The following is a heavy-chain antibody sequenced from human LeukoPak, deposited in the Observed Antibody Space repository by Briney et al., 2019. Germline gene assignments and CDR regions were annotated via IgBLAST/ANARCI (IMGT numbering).Heavy chain of an antibody. CDR1: GFTFSTYA. CDR3: ASHIAASGFPFDY. Sequence: GGSLRLSCAASGFTFSTYAMHWVRQAPGKGLEWVAVISYDGSGKYYADSVKGRFTISRDNSKNTLYLQMNSLTAEDTAVYYCASHIAASGFPFDYWGQGTLVTVSS. CDR2: ISYDGSGK. J-gene: IGHJ4*02. D-gene: IGHD6-13*01. V-gene: IGHV3-30-3*01.